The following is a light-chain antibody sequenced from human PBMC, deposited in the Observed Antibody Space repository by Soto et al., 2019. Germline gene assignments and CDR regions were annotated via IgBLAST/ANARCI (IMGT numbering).Light chain of an antibody. CDR2: DSS. Sequence: EIVLTQSPATLSLSPGERATLSCRASQSVSSYLAWYQQKPGQPPRLLIYDSSNRATGIPARFSGSGSATDFTLTISSLEPEDFAVYCCQQRSNWPWTFGQGTKV. J-gene: IGKJ1*01. CDR1: QSVSSY. CDR3: QQRSNWPWT. V-gene: IGKV3-11*01.